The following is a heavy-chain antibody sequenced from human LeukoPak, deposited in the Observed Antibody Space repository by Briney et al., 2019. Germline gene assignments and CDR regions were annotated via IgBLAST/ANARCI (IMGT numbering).Heavy chain of an antibody. CDR3: ARGPNTFGGPPEYFQH. V-gene: IGHV3-30-3*01. CDR2: ISYDGSNK. J-gene: IGHJ1*01. CDR1: GFTFSSYA. Sequence: GALRLSCAASGFTFSSYAMHWVRQAPGKGLEWVAVISYDGSNKYYADSVKGRFTISRDNSKNTLYLQMNSLRAEDTAVYYCARGPNTFGGPPEYFQHWGQGTLVTVSS. D-gene: IGHD3-16*01.